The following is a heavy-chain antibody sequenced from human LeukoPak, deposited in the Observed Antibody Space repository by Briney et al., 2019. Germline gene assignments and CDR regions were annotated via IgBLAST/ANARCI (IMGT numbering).Heavy chain of an antibody. CDR3: AKDPPSIAAAGIL. D-gene: IGHD6-13*01. J-gene: IGHJ4*02. Sequence: GGSLRLSCAASGFTFSSYWMGWVRQAPGKGLEWVANINQDESHKYYVESVKGRFTISRDNAKNSLYLQMNSLRAEDTAVYYCAKDPPSIAAAGILWGQGTLVTVSS. CDR2: INQDESHK. V-gene: IGHV3-7*03. CDR1: GFTFSSYW.